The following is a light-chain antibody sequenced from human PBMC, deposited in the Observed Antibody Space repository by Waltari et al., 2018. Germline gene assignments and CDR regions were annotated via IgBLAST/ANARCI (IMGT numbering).Light chain of an antibody. CDR2: GKN. V-gene: IGLV1-40*01. CDR3: QSCDSSLSGSFV. CDR1: SSNIGASYD. J-gene: IGLJ1*01. Sequence: QSVLTQPPSVSGAPGQRVTISCTGSSSNIGASYDLHWYQQFPGTAPKLLIYGKNNRPSGVPDRFSGSKSGTSASLAITGLQAEDEADYYCQSCDSSLSGSFVFGTGTKVTVL.